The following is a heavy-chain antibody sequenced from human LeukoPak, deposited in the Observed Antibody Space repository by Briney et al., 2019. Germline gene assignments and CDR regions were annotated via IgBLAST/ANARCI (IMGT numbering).Heavy chain of an antibody. D-gene: IGHD6-19*01. Sequence: SQTLSLTCAISGDSVSSSSSVWNWIRQSPSGGLEWLGRTYHWSKWSTEYAISVKSRITINPDTSKNQFSLQLNSVTPEDTAVYYCTGGIAVAGAPSFDQWGQGTLVTVSS. J-gene: IGHJ4*02. CDR1: GDSVSSSSSV. CDR2: TYHWSKWST. V-gene: IGHV6-1*01. CDR3: TGGIAVAGAPSFDQ.